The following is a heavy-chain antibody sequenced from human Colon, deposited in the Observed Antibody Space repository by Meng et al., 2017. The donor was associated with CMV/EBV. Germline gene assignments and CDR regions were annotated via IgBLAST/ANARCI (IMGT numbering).Heavy chain of an antibody. CDR1: GFSFSESG. Sequence: QVSLGESGGGVVRPGWSLGLSCGASGFSFSESGIHWLRQAPGKGLEWVSFIDTTNHYYADSVKGRFTISRDDSKRMVYLQMNNLKTEDTAMYFCSNGLLGVQGHWGQGTLVTVSS. CDR3: SNGLLGVQGH. CDR2: IDTTNH. V-gene: IGHV3-30*02. J-gene: IGHJ4*02. D-gene: IGHD3-3*01.